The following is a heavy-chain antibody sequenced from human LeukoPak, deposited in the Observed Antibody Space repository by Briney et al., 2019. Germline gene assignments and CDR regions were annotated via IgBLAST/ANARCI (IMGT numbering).Heavy chain of an antibody. CDR3: ARDWCRIAAAGNPGCFFDP. D-gene: IGHD6-13*01. CDR1: GYSFTSYY. V-gene: IGHV1-46*01. J-gene: IGHJ5*02. CDR2: INPSGGST. Sequence: ASVKVSCKASGYSFTSYYMHWVRQAPGQGLEWLGIINPSGGSTSYAQTFQGRVTMTRDMSTSTVYMELSSLRSEDTAVYYCARDWCRIAAAGNPGCFFDPWGQGTLVTVSS.